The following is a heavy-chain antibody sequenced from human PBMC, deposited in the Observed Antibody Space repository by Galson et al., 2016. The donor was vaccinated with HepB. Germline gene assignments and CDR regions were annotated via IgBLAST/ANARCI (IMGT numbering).Heavy chain of an antibody. CDR1: KFTFSRFA. Sequence: SLRLSCAASKFTFSRFAMTWVRRVPGKGLEWVSSISASGDKSNYADSVKGRFTIFRDNSKNTLSLQMNDLTIQDTAEYYCAKGAGLFDYWGQGSLVAVSS. V-gene: IGHV3-23*01. D-gene: IGHD3/OR15-3a*01. CDR3: AKGAGLFDY. J-gene: IGHJ4*02. CDR2: ISASGDKS.